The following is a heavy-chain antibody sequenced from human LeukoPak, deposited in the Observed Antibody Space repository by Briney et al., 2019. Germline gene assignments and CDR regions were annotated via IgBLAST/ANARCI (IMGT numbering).Heavy chain of an antibody. D-gene: IGHD1-1*01. CDR1: GYTFTGCY. Sequence: ASVKVSCKASGYTFTGCYMHWVRQAPGQGLEWMGWINPNSGGTNYAQKFQGWVTMTRDTSISTAYMELSRLRSDDTAVYYCARDCLRCQPRGRWERRDYYYYYMDVWGKGTTVTVSS. CDR2: INPNSGGT. CDR3: ARDCLRCQPRGRWERRDYYYYYMDV. J-gene: IGHJ6*03. V-gene: IGHV1-2*04.